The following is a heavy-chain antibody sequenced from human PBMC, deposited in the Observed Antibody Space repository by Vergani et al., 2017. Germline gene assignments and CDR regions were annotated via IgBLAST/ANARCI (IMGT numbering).Heavy chain of an antibody. CDR1: GYTFTSYG. V-gene: IGHV1-18*01. D-gene: IGHD2-2*01. CDR3: ARGRYCSSTSCYAPYYYYMDV. J-gene: IGHJ6*03. CDR2: ISAYNGNT. Sequence: QVQPVQSGAEVKKPGASVKVSCKASGYTFTSYGISWVRQAPGQGLEWMGWISAYNGNTNYAQKLQGRVTMTTDTSTSTAYMELRSLRSDDTAVYYCARGRYCSSTSCYAPYYYYMDVWGKGTTVTVSS.